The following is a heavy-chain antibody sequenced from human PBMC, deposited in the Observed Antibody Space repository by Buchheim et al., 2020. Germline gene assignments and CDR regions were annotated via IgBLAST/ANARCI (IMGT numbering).Heavy chain of an antibody. CDR1: GFTFRSYA. J-gene: IGHJ4*02. D-gene: IGHD1-7*01. V-gene: IGHV3-30*04. CDR2: ISYDGRGE. Sequence: QVQLVESGGGVVQPGRSLRLSCAASGFTFRSYAMHWVRQAPGKGLEWVAVISYDGRGENYVDSVKGRFTISRDNSENTRCLQMNSLRVEDTAVYYCAREDGELYFDYWGQGTL. CDR3: AREDGELYFDY.